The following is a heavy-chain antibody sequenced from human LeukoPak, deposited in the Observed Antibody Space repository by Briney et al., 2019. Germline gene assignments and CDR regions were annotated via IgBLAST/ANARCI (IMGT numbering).Heavy chain of an antibody. CDR1: GGSISSYY. CDR3: ASLFLCYGCSSSSDSFNI. D-gene: IGHD6-6*01. J-gene: IGHJ3*02. Sequence: SETLSLTCTVSGGSISSYYWSWIRQSPGKGLEWIGYLHYTGSTNYNPSLKSRVIISVDTSKNQFSLKLSSVTAADTAVYYCASLFLCYGCSSSSDSFNIWGQGTMVTVSS. CDR2: LHYTGST. V-gene: IGHV4-59*01.